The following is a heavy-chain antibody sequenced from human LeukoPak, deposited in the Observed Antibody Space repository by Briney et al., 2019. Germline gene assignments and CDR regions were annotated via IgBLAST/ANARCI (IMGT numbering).Heavy chain of an antibody. D-gene: IGHD6-13*01. V-gene: IGHV1-2*02. CDR3: ARGLHAGHAAVRKTFDY. CDR2: INPNSGGT. J-gene: IGHJ4*02. CDR1: GYTFTGYY. Sequence: GASVKVSCKASGYTFTGYYMHWVRQAPGQGLEWMGWINPNSGGTNYAQKFQGRVTMTRDTSISTAYMELSRLRSDDTAVYYCARGLHAGHAAVRKTFDYWGQGTLVTVSS.